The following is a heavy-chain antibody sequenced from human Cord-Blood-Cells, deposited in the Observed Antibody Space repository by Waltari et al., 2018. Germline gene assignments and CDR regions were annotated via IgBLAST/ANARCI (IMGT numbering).Heavy chain of an antibody. CDR2: IYHSGST. J-gene: IGHJ4*02. D-gene: IGHD3-16*01. Sequence: QVQLQESGPGLVKPSETLSLTCAVSGYSISSGYYWGWIRQPPGKGLEWIGSIYHSGSTYYNPSLKSRVTISVDTSKNQFSLKLSSVTAADTAVYYCAREGGAFDYWGQGTLVTVSS. CDR3: AREGGAFDY. CDR1: GYSISSGYY. V-gene: IGHV4-38-2*02.